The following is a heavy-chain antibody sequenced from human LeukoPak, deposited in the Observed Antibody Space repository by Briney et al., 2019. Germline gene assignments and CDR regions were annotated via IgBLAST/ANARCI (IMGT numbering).Heavy chain of an antibody. Sequence: SETLSLTCAVYGGSFSGYYWSWIRQPPGKGLEWIGEINHSGSTNYNPSLKSRVTISVDTSKNQFSLKLSSVTAADTAVYYCARGRSPYWGQGTLVTVSS. CDR1: GGSFSGYY. J-gene: IGHJ4*02. D-gene: IGHD1-14*01. V-gene: IGHV4-34*01. CDR2: INHSGST. CDR3: ARGRSPY.